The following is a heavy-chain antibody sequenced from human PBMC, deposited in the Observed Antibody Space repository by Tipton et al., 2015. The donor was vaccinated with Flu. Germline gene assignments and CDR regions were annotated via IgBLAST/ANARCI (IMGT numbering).Heavy chain of an antibody. V-gene: IGHV4-31*03. CDR1: GGSISSGYYY. CDR2: IYYSGST. CDR3: ARASGPSWLDP. Sequence: TLSLTCTVSGGSISSGYYYWSRLRQHTGKDLEWIWYIYYSGSTYHNPPLKSRVTRSVNTSKNQLSLKLSTVTAADTAVYYCARASGPSWLDPWGQGTLVTGSS. J-gene: IGHJ5*01. D-gene: IGHD5-12*01.